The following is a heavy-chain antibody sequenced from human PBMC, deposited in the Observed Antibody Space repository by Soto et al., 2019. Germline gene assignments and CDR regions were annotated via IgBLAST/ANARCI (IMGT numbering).Heavy chain of an antibody. Sequence: QVHLEQSGAEVKKPGASVKVSCKASGYTFTSYGITWVRQAPGQGLEWMGWISADNGNTEYSQKLQGRVTMTTHTSTSTAYMELRSLRSADTAAYYCAREFSGPNWNYGAGLYYFDYWGQGTLVTVSS. CDR1: GYTFTSYG. CDR2: ISADNGNT. CDR3: AREFSGPNWNYGAGLYYFDY. V-gene: IGHV1-18*01. J-gene: IGHJ4*02. D-gene: IGHD1-7*01.